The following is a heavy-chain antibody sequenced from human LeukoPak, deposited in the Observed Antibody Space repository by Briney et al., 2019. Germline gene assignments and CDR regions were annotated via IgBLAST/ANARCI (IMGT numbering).Heavy chain of an antibody. D-gene: IGHD3-16*01. J-gene: IGHJ6*03. CDR2: IKQDGSEK. CDR3: ARVMSASVWRSYGSYYYYYYMDI. CDR1: GFTFSSYW. V-gene: IGHV3-7*01. Sequence: PGGSLRLSCAASGFTFSSYWMSWVRQAPGKGLEWVANIKQDGSEKYSVDSVKGRFTTSRDNAKNSLYMQMNSLRAEDTAVYYCARVMSASVWRSYGSYYYYYYMDIWGKGTTVTVSS.